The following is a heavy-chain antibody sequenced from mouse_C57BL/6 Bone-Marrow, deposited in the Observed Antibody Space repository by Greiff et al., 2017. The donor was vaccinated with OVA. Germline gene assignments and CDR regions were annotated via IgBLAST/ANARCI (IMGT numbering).Heavy chain of an antibody. D-gene: IGHD2-4*01. V-gene: IGHV1-9*01. CDR3: ARGDYAYYFDY. CDR1: GYTFTGYW. Sequence: VQLQQSGAELLKPGASVKLSCKATGYTFTGYWIEWVKQRPGPGLEWIGDILPGSGSTNSNEKFKGKATFTADTSSNTAYMQLSSLTTEDSAIYYCARGDYAYYFDYWGQGTTLTVSS. J-gene: IGHJ2*01. CDR2: ILPGSGST.